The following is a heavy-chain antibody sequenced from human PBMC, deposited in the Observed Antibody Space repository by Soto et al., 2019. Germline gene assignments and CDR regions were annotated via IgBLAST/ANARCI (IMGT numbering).Heavy chain of an antibody. CDR3: AKDRSGGPYYYMDV. J-gene: IGHJ6*03. V-gene: IGHV3-9*01. CDR2: ISWNSGSI. Sequence: GGSLRLSCAASGFTFDDYAMHWVRQAPGKGLEWVSGISWNSGSIGYADSVKGRFTISRDNAKNSLYLQMNSLRAEDTALYYCAKDRSGGPYYYMDVWGKGTTVTVSS. CDR1: GFTFDDYA. D-gene: IGHD2-21*01.